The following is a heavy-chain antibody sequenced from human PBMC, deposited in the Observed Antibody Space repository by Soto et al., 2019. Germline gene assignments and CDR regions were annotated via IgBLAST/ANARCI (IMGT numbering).Heavy chain of an antibody. CDR2: ISPYTGNT. Sequence: VKVSCKASGYTFTSYGIAWVRQAPGQGLEWMGWISPYTGNTHSATKVQGRLTMTTDTSTSTAYMDLGSLTSDDTAVYYCVMVDNYVTPTPQDVWGQGTTVTVSS. CDR1: GYTFTSYG. D-gene: IGHD3-16*01. V-gene: IGHV1-18*01. CDR3: VMVDNYVTPTPQDV. J-gene: IGHJ6*02.